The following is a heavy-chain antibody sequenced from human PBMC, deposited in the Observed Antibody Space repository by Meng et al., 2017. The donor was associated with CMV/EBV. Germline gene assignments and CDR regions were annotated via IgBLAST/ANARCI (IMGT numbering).Heavy chain of an antibody. J-gene: IGHJ4*02. V-gene: IGHV3-7*01. D-gene: IGHD2-2*01. Sequence: GGSLRLSCAASGFTFSSYWMSWVRQAPGKGLDWVANIKQDGSEKYYVDSVKGRFTISRDNAKNSLYLQMNSLKAEDTAVYYCARDLRVVPAAVYYFDYWGQGTLVTVSS. CDR3: ARDLRVVPAAVYYFDY. CDR2: IKQDGSEK. CDR1: GFTFSSYW.